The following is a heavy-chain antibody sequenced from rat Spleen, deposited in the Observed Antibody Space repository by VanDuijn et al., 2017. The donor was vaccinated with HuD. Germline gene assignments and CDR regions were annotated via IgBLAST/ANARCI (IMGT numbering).Heavy chain of an antibody. Sequence: EVKLLESGGGLVQPGGSLRLSCAASGFTFADFYMSWIRQSPGKAPEWLSFIRNKVNSYTTEYNPSVKGLFTISRDDTQNVLYLQMTTLRSEDTAFYSCAKLTYYAYTRGGFDYWGQGVMVTVSS. D-gene: IGHD1-6*01. CDR2: IRNKVNSYTT. CDR3: AKLTYYAYTRGGFDY. V-gene: IGHV7-6*01. J-gene: IGHJ2*01. CDR1: GFTFADFY.